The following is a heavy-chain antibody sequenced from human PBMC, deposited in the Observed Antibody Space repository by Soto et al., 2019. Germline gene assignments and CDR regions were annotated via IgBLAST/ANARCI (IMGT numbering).Heavy chain of an antibody. CDR2: IYTTGST. V-gene: IGHV4-4*07. CDR3: AREGGYFDSSGSGVYHYHGVDV. D-gene: IGHD3-22*01. Sequence: PSETLSLTCTVSGGSMSTYFWSWIRQPAGGGLEWIGRIYTTGSTNYNPSLKSRVAMSLDTSRNQFSLKLSSVTAADTAVYYCAREGGYFDSSGSGVYHYHGVDVWGQGTTVTVSS. CDR1: GGSMSTYF. J-gene: IGHJ6*02.